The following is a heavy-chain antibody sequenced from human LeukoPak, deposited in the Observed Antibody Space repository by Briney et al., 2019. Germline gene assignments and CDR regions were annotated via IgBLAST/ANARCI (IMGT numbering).Heavy chain of an antibody. V-gene: IGHV4-4*07. J-gene: IGHJ4*02. CDR2: VHISGST. CDR3: ATDREWLLDF. CDR1: GGSISSYN. D-gene: IGHD3-3*01. Sequence: PSETLSLTCTVPGGSISSYNCNWIRQPAGKGLEWIGRVHISGSTNYNPSLKSRVTMSVDTSQNRCSLRLSSVTAADTAVYYCATDREWLLDFWGQGTLVTVSS.